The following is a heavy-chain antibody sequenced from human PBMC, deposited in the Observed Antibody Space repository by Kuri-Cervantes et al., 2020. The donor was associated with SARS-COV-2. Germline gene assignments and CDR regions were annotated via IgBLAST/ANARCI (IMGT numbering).Heavy chain of an antibody. J-gene: IGHJ4*02. CDR2: INQSGST. V-gene: IGHV4-34*01. CDR1: GGSFSGYS. CDR3: ARGATDISLVLVVMTGAAHYFDH. D-gene: IGHD3-22*01. Sequence: SETLSLTCAVYGGSFSGYSWTWIRQSPGKGLEWIGEINQSGSTNYNPSLKSRVTISPDTSKNQFSLKLSSVTAADTAVYYCARGATDISLVLVVMTGAAHYFDHRGRGTLVTVSS.